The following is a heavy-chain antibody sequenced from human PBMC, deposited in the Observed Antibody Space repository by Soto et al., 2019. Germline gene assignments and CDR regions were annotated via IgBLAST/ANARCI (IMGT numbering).Heavy chain of an antibody. V-gene: IGHV3-9*01. CDR3: AKGKSSSGWYGNTMDV. J-gene: IGHJ6*02. Sequence: EVQLVESGGGLVQPGRSLRLSCAASAFRFDDYAMHWVRQAPGRGLEWVSGISWNSGSIGYADSVKGRFTISRDNAKNSLYLQMNSLRAEDTALYYGAKGKSSSGWYGNTMDVWGQGTTVTVYS. CDR2: ISWNSGSI. D-gene: IGHD6-19*01. CDR1: AFRFDDYA.